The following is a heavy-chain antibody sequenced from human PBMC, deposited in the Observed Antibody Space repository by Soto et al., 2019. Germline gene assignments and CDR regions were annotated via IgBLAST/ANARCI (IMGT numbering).Heavy chain of an antibody. V-gene: IGHV4-39*01. J-gene: IGHJ4*02. D-gene: IGHD2-15*01. CDR2: IYYSGST. Sequence: QLQLQESGPGLVKPSETLSLTCTVSGGSISSSSYYWGWIRQPPGKGLEWIGSIYYSGSTYYNPSLKGRVTISVDTSKNQSSLKLSSVTAADTAVYYCARRSVVVVAATSEFDYWGQGTLVTVSS. CDR1: GGSISSSSYY. CDR3: ARRSVVVVAATSEFDY.